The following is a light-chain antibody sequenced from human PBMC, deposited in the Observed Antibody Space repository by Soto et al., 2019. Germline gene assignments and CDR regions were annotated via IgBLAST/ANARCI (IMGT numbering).Light chain of an antibody. Sequence: EIVLTQSPATLSLSPGERATLSCWASQSVNRYLVWYQQKPGQAPRLLMYDASNRATGIPARFSGSGSETDFTLTISSLEPEDFAVYYCQHRMNWPLTFGQGTRLEIK. V-gene: IGKV3-11*01. J-gene: IGKJ5*01. CDR1: QSVNRY. CDR2: DAS. CDR3: QHRMNWPLT.